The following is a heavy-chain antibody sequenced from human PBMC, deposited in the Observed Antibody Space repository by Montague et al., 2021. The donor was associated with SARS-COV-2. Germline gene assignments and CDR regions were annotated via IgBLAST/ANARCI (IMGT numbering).Heavy chain of an antibody. V-gene: IGHV4-34*01. J-gene: IGHJ4*02. CDR3: ARRGSAVWVVTVSAELDY. CDR2: INQSGRT. Sequence: SETLSLTCAVCGGSFSGYYWSWIRQPPEKGLEWIGEINQSGRTNNNPSLKSRVIISVDTSKNQFSLKLSSVTAADTAVYYCARRGSAVWVVTVSAELDYWGQGILVIVSS. CDR1: GGSFSGYY. D-gene: IGHD3-10*01.